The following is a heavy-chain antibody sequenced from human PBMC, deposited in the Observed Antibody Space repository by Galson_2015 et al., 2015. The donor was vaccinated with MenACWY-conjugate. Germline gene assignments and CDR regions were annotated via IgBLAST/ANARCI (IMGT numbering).Heavy chain of an antibody. J-gene: IGHJ5*02. CDR1: GGSISSSSYY. D-gene: IGHD6-19*01. CDR2: IDYRGTT. V-gene: IGHV4-39*07. CDR3: ARIRYSSGWTSES. Sequence: SETLSLTCTVSGGSISSSSYYWGWIRQSPGKGLEWIGSIDYRGTTYYNPSLKSRVTLSLDTSQNQFSLEVSSVTAADTAMYYCARIRYSSGWTSESWGQGILVTVSS.